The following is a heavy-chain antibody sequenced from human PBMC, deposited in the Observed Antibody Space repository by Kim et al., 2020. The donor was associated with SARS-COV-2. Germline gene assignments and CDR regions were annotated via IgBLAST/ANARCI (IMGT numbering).Heavy chain of an antibody. CDR3: ARLVSENSAVEY. Sequence: SETLSLTCTVSGVSISRSSNYWGWIRQPPGKGLEWIGSINYSGNTYYNPSLKSRVTISVDTTKNQFSLKMRSVTAAATAVYYCARLVSENSAVEYWGQGTLVTVSS. CDR2: INYSGNT. CDR1: GVSISRSSNY. J-gene: IGHJ4*02. V-gene: IGHV4-39*01.